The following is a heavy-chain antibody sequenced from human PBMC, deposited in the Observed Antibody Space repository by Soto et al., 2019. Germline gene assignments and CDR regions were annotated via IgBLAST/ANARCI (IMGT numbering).Heavy chain of an antibody. Sequence: GGSLRLSFIASGFIFSKSGMHWVRQAPGRGLEWVAGIWYDGSNKYYADSVKGRFTISRDNSKNTLYLQMNSLRAEDTAVYYCARGNWNYGYFDYWGQGTQVTVSS. CDR2: IWYDGSNK. J-gene: IGHJ4*02. D-gene: IGHD1-7*01. CDR1: GFIFSKSG. V-gene: IGHV3-33*01. CDR3: ARGNWNYGYFDY.